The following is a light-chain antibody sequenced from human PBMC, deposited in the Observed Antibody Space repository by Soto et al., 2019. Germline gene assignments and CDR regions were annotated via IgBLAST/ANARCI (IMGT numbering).Light chain of an antibody. CDR3: QQGSNWPIT. CDR1: QSVSSN. J-gene: IGKJ5*01. V-gene: IGKV3-11*01. CDR2: GAS. Sequence: IVMTHSPATLSVSPWEIATLSCRASQSVSSNLAWYQQKPGQAPRLLIYGASNRATGIPDRFSGSGSGTDFTLTISSLEPEDFAVYYCQQGSNWPITFGQGTRLEIK.